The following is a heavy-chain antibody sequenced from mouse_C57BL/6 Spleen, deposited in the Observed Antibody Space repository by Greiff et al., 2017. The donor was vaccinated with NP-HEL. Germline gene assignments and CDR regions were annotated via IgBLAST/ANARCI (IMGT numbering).Heavy chain of an antibody. Sequence: VQLQQPGAELVRPGSSVKLSCKASGYTFTSYWMHWVKQRPIQGLEWIGNIDPSDSETHYNQKFKDKATLTVDKSSSTAYMQLSSLTSEDSAVYYCARGGTRSSGYDYWGQGTTLTVSS. CDR3: ARGGTRSSGYDY. V-gene: IGHV1-52*01. J-gene: IGHJ2*01. CDR1: GYTFTSYW. D-gene: IGHD3-2*02. CDR2: IDPSDSET.